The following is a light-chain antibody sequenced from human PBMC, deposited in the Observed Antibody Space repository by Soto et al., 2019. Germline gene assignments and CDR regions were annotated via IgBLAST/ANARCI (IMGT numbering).Light chain of an antibody. Sequence: EIVMTQSPATPSVSPGERANLSCRASQSVSSSYLAWYQQKPGQAPRLLIYGASSRATGIPDRFSGSGSGTDFTLTISRLEPEDFAVYYCQQYGSSGITFGQGTRLEIK. V-gene: IGKV3-20*01. J-gene: IGKJ5*01. CDR2: GAS. CDR3: QQYGSSGIT. CDR1: QSVSSSY.